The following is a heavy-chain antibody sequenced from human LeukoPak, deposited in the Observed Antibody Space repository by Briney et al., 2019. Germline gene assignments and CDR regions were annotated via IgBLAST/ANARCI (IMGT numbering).Heavy chain of an antibody. CDR3: ARAGEVRDGYKGTFDY. J-gene: IGHJ4*02. D-gene: IGHD5-24*01. CDR1: GGSIMSYY. CDR2: IYNTGST. Sequence: PSGTLSLTCTVSGGSIMSYYWSWIRQPPGKGLEWIGYIYNTGSTVYNPSLRSRVTISVDTSKNQFSLQLSSVTAADTAVYYCARAGEVRDGYKGTFDYWGQGTLVTVSS. V-gene: IGHV4-59*01.